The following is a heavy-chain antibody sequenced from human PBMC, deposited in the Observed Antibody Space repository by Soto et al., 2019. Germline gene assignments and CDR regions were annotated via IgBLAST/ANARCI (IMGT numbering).Heavy chain of an antibody. J-gene: IGHJ6*02. CDR3: AGGGVRGVVTRTRDYYGMDV. Sequence: GESLKISCKGSGYNFTNYWIGWVRQMPGKGLESMGIIYPGDSDTRYSPSFQGQVTISADKSISTAYLQWSSLKASDTAMYYCAGGGVRGVVTRTRDYYGMDVWGQGTTVTVPS. CDR2: IYPGDSDT. CDR1: GYNFTNYW. D-gene: IGHD3-10*01. V-gene: IGHV5-51*01.